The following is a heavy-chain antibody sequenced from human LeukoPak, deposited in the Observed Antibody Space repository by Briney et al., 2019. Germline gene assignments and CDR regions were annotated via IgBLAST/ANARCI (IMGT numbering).Heavy chain of an antibody. J-gene: IGHJ4*02. CDR3: AKGYYGSGSYCGFDY. Sequence: GGSLRLSCAASGFTVSSNYMSWVRQAPGKGLEWVSAISGSGGSTYYADSVKGRFTISRDNSKNTLYLQMNSLRAEDTAVYYCAKGYYGSGSYCGFDYWGQGTLVTVSS. CDR2: ISGSGGST. D-gene: IGHD3-10*01. CDR1: GFTVSSNY. V-gene: IGHV3-23*01.